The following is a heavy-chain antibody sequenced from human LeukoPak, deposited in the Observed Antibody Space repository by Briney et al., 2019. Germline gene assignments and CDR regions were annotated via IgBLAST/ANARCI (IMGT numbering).Heavy chain of an antibody. J-gene: IGHJ5*02. CDR1: GGSISSSSYY. CDR2: IYYSGST. Sequence: PSETLSLTCTVSGGSISSSSYYWGWIRQPPGKGLEWIGSIYYSGSTYYNPSLKSRVTISVDTSKNQFSLKLSSVTAADTAVYYCASTTYYYDSSGRPGVDWFDPWGQGTLVTVSS. D-gene: IGHD3-22*01. CDR3: ASTTYYYDSSGRPGVDWFDP. V-gene: IGHV4-39*01.